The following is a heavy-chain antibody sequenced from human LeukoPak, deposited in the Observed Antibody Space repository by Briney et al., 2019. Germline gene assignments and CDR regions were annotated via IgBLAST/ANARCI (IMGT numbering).Heavy chain of an antibody. Sequence: PGGSLRLSCAASGFTFSSYGMHWVRQAPGKGLEWVAFIRYDGSNKYYADSVKGRFTISRDNSKNTLYLQMNSLRAEDTAVYYCARTSTYYDFWSGYYPNWFDPWGQGTLVTVSS. J-gene: IGHJ5*02. V-gene: IGHV3-30*02. CDR3: ARTSTYYDFWSGYYPNWFDP. CDR1: GFTFSSYG. CDR2: IRYDGSNK. D-gene: IGHD3-3*01.